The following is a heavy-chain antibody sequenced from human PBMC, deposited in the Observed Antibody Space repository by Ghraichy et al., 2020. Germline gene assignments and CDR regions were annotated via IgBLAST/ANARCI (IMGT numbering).Heavy chain of an antibody. Sequence: GGSLRLSCAASGFTFRSYSMNWVRQAPGKGLEWVASISSRSTYIYYADSVKGRFTISRDNAKNSLYLQMNSLRAEDTAVYSCAREMSVNWNAAFDIWGQGTMVTVSS. CDR2: ISSRSTYI. J-gene: IGHJ3*02. CDR3: AREMSVNWNAAFDI. D-gene: IGHD1-20*01. CDR1: GFTFRSYS. V-gene: IGHV3-21*01.